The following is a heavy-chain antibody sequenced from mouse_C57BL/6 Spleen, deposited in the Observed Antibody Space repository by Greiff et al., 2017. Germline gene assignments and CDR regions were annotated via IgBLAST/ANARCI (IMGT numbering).Heavy chain of an antibody. CDR1: GFTFTDYY. V-gene: IGHV7-3*01. CDR2: IRNKANGYTT. D-gene: IGHD1-1*01. Sequence: VQVVESGGGLVQPGGSLSLSCAASGFTFTDYYMSWVRQPPGKALEWLGFIRNKANGYTTEYSASVKGRFTISRDNSQSILYLQMNALRAEDSATYYCARFYYGSSYLWYFDVWGTGTTVTVSS. J-gene: IGHJ1*03. CDR3: ARFYYGSSYLWYFDV.